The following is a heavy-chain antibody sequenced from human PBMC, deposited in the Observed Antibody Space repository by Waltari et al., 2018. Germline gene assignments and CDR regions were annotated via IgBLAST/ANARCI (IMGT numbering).Heavy chain of an antibody. CDR3: AKASCSSTSCDAFDI. CDR2: ISWNSGSI. V-gene: IGHV3-9*01. J-gene: IGHJ3*02. CDR1: GFTFDDYD. Sequence: EVQLVESGGGLVQPGRSLRLSCAASGFTFDDYDMHWVRQAPGKGLEWVSGISWNSGSIGYADSVKGRFTISRDNAKNSLYLQMNSLRAEDTALYYCAKASCSSTSCDAFDIWGQGTMVTVSS. D-gene: IGHD2-2*01.